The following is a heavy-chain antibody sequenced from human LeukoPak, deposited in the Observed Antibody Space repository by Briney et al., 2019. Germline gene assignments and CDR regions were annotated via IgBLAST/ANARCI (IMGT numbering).Heavy chain of an antibody. CDR2: INHSGSS. CDR3: GRGRTVFDY. J-gene: IGHJ4*02. V-gene: IGHV4-34*01. Sequence: SETLSLTCAVYGGSFSDYYWVWIRQSPGKGLEWIGEINHSGSSNYNPSLKSRLTISVDTSKNQFSLKLTSVTAADTAVYFCGRGRTVFDYWGQGILVTVSS. CDR1: GGSFSDYY. D-gene: IGHD2-2*01.